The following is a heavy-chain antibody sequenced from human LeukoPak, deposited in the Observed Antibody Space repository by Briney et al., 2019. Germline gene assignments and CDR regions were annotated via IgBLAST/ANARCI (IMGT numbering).Heavy chain of an antibody. CDR2: MNPNSGGT. D-gene: IGHD6-6*01. CDR1: GYTFTGYY. CDR3: ARDLGAARHYYYYMDV. J-gene: IGHJ6*03. V-gene: IGHV1-2*02. Sequence: ASVKVSCKASGYTFTGYYMHWVRQAPGQGLEWMGWMNPNSGGTNYAQKFQGRVTMTRDTSISTAYMELSRLRSDDTAVYYCARDLGAARHYYYYMDVWGKGTTVTVSS.